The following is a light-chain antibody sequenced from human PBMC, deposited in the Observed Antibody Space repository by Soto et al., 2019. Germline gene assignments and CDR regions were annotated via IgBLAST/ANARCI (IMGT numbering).Light chain of an antibody. V-gene: IGKV3-15*01. Sequence: EIVMTQSPATLSVSPGARAPLSCRASQSVSIDLAWYQQTPGQAPRLLIYGASTRATGIPARFSGSGSGTDLTLTISRLEPEDFAVYYCQQYGSSPITFGQGTRLEIK. CDR2: GAS. CDR1: QSVSID. J-gene: IGKJ5*01. CDR3: QQYGSSPIT.